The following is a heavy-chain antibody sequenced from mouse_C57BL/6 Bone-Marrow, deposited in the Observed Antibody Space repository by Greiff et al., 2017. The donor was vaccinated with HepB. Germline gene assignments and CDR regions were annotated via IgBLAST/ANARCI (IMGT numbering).Heavy chain of an antibody. Sequence: QVQLKQSGAELARPGASVKLSCKASGYTFTSYGISWVKQRTGQGLEWIGEIYPRSGNTYYNEKFKGKATLTADKSSSTAYMELRSLTSEDSAVYFCARPITTVGGNWHFDVWGTGTTVTVSS. V-gene: IGHV1-81*01. CDR3: ARPITTVGGNWHFDV. CDR2: IYPRSGNT. CDR1: GYTFTSYG. J-gene: IGHJ1*03. D-gene: IGHD1-1*01.